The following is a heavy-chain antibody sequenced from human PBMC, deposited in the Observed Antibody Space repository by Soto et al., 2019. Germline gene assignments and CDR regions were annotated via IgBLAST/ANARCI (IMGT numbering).Heavy chain of an antibody. CDR3: ARSGAVAGFGMDV. V-gene: IGHV1-3*01. CDR2: INAGNGNT. J-gene: IGHJ6*02. Sequence: ASVKFYCKASGYTFTSYAMHWVRQAPGQRLEWMGWINAGNGNTKYSQKFQGRVTITRDTSASTAYMELSSLRSEDTAVYYCARSGAVAGFGMDVWGQGTTVTAP. D-gene: IGHD6-19*01. CDR1: GYTFTSYA.